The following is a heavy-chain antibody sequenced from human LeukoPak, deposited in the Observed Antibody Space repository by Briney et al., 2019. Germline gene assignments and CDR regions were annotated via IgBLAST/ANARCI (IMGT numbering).Heavy chain of an antibody. CDR3: AKDNQWELEDAFDI. J-gene: IGHJ3*02. D-gene: IGHD1-26*01. CDR1: GFTFSSYG. Sequence: GRSLRLSCAASGFTFSSYGMHWVRQAPGKGLEWVSAISGSGGSTYYADSVKGRFTISRDNSKNTLYLQMNSLRAEDTAVYYCAKDNQWELEDAFDIWGQGTMVTVSS. V-gene: IGHV3-23*01. CDR2: ISGSGGST.